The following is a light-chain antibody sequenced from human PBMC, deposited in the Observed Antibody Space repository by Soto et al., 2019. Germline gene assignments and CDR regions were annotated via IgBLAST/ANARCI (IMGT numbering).Light chain of an antibody. V-gene: IGKV1-39*01. Sequence: IQMTQSPSSLSASVGDSVTITCRASQTIRKYLNWYQQKPRKAPKLLIYTASRLQSGIPSRFNGSGSETYFTLTINNLQPEDFATYYCQQSYRTPPITFGQGTRLEI. J-gene: IGKJ5*01. CDR2: TAS. CDR1: QTIRKY. CDR3: QQSYRTPPIT.